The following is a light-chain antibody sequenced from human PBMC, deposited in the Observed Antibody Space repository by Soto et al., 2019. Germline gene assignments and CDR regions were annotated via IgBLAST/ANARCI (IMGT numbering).Light chain of an antibody. V-gene: IGKV3-15*01. CDR3: QQYNNWPPIT. CDR2: DAS. CDR1: QTVNNK. Sequence: EIVMTQSPATLSVSPGDRATPSCRASQTVNNKLAWYQQKAGQPPRLLIYDASTRATDIPARFSGSGSGTDFTLTISSLLSEDFAVYYCQQYNNWPPITFGQGTRLEI. J-gene: IGKJ5*01.